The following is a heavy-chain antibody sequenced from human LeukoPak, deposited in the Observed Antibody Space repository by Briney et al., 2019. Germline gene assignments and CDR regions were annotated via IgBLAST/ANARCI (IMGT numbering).Heavy chain of an antibody. D-gene: IGHD3-10*01. CDR1: GFTFSSYW. CDR2: IKSDGNIT. V-gene: IGHV3-74*01. CDR3: AKGSGSYYLLGY. Sequence: PGGSLRLSCAASGFTFSSYWMHWVRQAPGKGLVWVSRIKSDGNITSYADSVKGRFTISRDNSKNTLYLQMNSLRAEDTAVYYCAKGSGSYYLLGYWGQGTLVTVSS. J-gene: IGHJ4*02.